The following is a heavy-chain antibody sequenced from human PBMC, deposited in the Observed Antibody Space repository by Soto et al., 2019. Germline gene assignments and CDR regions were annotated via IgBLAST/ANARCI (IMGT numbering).Heavy chain of an antibody. V-gene: IGHV3-30-3*01. J-gene: IGHJ6*02. CDR3: ARAAAGPNAYYYHDGLDF. D-gene: IGHD6-13*01. Sequence: GGSLRLSCAASGFTFSSYAMHWVRQAPGKGLEWVAVISYDGSNKYYADSVKGRFTISRDNSKNTLYLQMNSLRAEDTAVYYCARAAAGPNAYYYHDGLDFRGQGTTVPVSS. CDR2: ISYDGSNK. CDR1: GFTFSSYA.